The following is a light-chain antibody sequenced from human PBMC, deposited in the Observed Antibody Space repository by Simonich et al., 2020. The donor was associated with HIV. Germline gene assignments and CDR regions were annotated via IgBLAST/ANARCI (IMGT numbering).Light chain of an antibody. CDR3: QQYGSSPPYT. V-gene: IGKV3-20*01. CDR2: DAS. Sequence: IVMTQSPATLSVSPGERATLSCRASQSVSSNLAWYQQKPGQAPRLLIYDASSRATGIPDRFSGSGSGTDFTLTISRLEPEDFAVYYCQQYGSSPPYTFGQGTKLEIK. J-gene: IGKJ2*01. CDR1: QSVSSN.